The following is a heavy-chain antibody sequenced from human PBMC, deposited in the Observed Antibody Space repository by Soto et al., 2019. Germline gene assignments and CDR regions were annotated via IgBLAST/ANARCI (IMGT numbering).Heavy chain of an antibody. V-gene: IGHV6-1*01. CDR2: TYYRSKWYN. Sequence: SQTLSLTCAISGDSVSSNSAAWNWIRQSPSRGLEWLGRTYYRSKWYNDYAVSVKSRITINPDTSKNQFSLQLNSVTPEGTAVNYCARERAGCSSTSCYNWFDPWGQGTLVTVS. CDR1: GDSVSSNSAA. CDR3: ARERAGCSSTSCYNWFDP. D-gene: IGHD2-2*01. J-gene: IGHJ5*02.